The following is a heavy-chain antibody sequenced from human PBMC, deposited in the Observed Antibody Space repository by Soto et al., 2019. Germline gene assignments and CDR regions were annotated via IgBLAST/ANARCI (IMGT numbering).Heavy chain of an antibody. Sequence: EVQLVESGGGLVQPGGSLRLSCAASGFTFSNYWMHWVRQAPGKRLEWVANIKEDGTTNYYVDSVKGRFTISRDNTKNSLYLQMSSLRADDTAVYYCARALGGAAAVWGQGTLVTVSS. CDR3: ARALGGAAAV. CDR2: IKEDGTTN. D-gene: IGHD3-16*01. V-gene: IGHV3-7*01. CDR1: GFTFSNYW. J-gene: IGHJ4*02.